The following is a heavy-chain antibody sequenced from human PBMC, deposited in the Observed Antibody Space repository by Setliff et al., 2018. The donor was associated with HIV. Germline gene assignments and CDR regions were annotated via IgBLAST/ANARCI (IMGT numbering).Heavy chain of an antibody. V-gene: IGHV4-38-2*01. Sequence: NPSETLSLTCAVSGYAITSGFYWGWIRQPPGKWLEWIGSIYHSGTTNYHSSLKSRVTISVDTSKNQFSLKLSSVTAADTAVYYYASQSPAHDYWGQGTLVTVSS. J-gene: IGHJ4*02. CDR3: ASQSPAHDY. D-gene: IGHD2-2*01. CDR1: GYAITSGFY. CDR2: IYHSGTT.